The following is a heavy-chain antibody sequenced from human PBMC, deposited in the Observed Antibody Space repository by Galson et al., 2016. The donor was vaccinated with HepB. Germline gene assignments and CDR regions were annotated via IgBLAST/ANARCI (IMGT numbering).Heavy chain of an antibody. CDR1: GFTFGSYS. D-gene: IGHD3-10*01. J-gene: IGHJ4*02. V-gene: IGHV3-21*01. CDR3: ARDFRGSKIRARDFDF. Sequence: SLRLSCATSGFTFGSYSMNWVRQAPGKGLEWVASISSNRVYINYGDSVKGRFTISRDNAKNSQYLQMNSLRAEDTAVYYCARDFRGSKIRARDFDFWGQGTLVTVSS. CDR2: ISSNRVYI.